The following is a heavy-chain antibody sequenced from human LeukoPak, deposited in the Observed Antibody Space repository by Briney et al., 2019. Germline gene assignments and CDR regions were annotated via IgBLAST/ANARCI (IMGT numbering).Heavy chain of an antibody. CDR3: ARAKNYYDSSGYYYLIDY. Sequence: ASVKVSCKASGYAFTGYYMHWVRQAPGQGLEWMGWINPNSGGTNYAQKFQGRVTMTRDTSISTAYMELSRLRSDDTAVYYCARAKNYYDSSGYYYLIDYWGQGTLVTVSS. CDR1: GYAFTGYY. CDR2: INPNSGGT. J-gene: IGHJ4*02. V-gene: IGHV1-2*02. D-gene: IGHD3-22*01.